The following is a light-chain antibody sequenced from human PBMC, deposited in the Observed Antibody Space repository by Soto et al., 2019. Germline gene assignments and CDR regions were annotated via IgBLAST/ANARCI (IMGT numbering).Light chain of an antibody. J-gene: IGKJ1*01. CDR2: DAS. V-gene: IGKV1-5*01. CDR1: QTISSW. Sequence: IQLTQSPSSLSGSVGDRVTITCRASQTISSWLAWYQQKPGKAPKLLIYDASSLESGVPSRFSGSGSGTEFTLTISSLQPDDFATYYCQQYNSYSWTFGQGTKVDIK. CDR3: QQYNSYSWT.